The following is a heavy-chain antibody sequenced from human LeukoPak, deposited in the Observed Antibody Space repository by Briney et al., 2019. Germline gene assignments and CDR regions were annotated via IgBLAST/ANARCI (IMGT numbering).Heavy chain of an antibody. J-gene: IGHJ5*02. CDR2: ISYDGSNE. CDR1: GFTFGSYA. D-gene: IGHD6-13*01. V-gene: IGHV3-30-3*01. CDR3: AKDQAGTARTLNWFDP. Sequence: PGGSLRLSCAASGFTFGSYAMHWVRQAPGKGLEWVAIISYDGSNEYYTDSVKGRFTISRDNSKNTLYLQMNSLRAADTAVYYCAKDQAGTARTLNWFDPWGQGTLVTVSS.